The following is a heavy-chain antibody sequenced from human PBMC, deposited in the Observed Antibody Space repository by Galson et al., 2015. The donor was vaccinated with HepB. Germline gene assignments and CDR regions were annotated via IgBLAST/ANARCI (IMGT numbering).Heavy chain of an antibody. Sequence: SLRLSCAASGFTFSSYWMSWVRQAPGKGLEWVANIKQDGSETYYVDSVRGRFTISRDNSKNTLYLQMNSLRAEDTAVYYCAKRFLEWLGGYYYYYGMDVWGQGTTVTVSS. CDR2: IKQDGSET. V-gene: IGHV3-7*03. CDR3: AKRFLEWLGGYYYYYGMDV. J-gene: IGHJ6*02. CDR1: GFTFSSYW. D-gene: IGHD3-3*01.